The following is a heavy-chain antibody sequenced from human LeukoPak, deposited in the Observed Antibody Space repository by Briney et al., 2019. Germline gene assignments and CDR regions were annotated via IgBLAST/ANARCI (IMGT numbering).Heavy chain of an antibody. Sequence: SETLSLTCTVSGGSISSSSYYWGWIRQPPGKGLEWIGSIYYSGSTYYNPSLKSRVTISVDTSKNQFSLKLSSVTAADTAVYYCARAVAGTFHFDYWGQGTLVTVSS. D-gene: IGHD6-19*01. J-gene: IGHJ4*02. CDR1: GGSISSSSYY. CDR2: IYYSGST. V-gene: IGHV4-39*01. CDR3: ARAVAGTFHFDY.